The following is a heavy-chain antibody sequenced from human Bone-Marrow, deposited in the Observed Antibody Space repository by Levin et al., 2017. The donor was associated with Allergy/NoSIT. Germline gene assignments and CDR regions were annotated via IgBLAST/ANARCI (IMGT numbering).Heavy chain of an antibody. V-gene: IGHV3-23*01. Sequence: GGSLRLSCAASGFTFSSYAMSWVRQAPGKGLEWVSAISGSGGSTYYADSVKGRFTISRDNSKNTLYLQMNSLRAEDTAVYYCAKNPIAAAGNSGYYYYYYMDVWGKGTTVTVSS. D-gene: IGHD6-13*01. CDR2: ISGSGGST. CDR1: GFTFSSYA. J-gene: IGHJ6*03. CDR3: AKNPIAAAGNSGYYYYYYMDV.